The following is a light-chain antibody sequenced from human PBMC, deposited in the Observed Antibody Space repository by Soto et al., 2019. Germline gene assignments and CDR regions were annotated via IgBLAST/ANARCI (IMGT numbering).Light chain of an antibody. CDR1: STDVGGYNF. J-gene: IGLJ1*01. V-gene: IGLV2-14*03. CDR2: EVS. CDR3: SSYTSINSRV. Sequence: QFALTQPASVSGSPGQSITISCSGTSTDVGGYNFVSWYQQYPGEAPKLIIYEVSNRPSGVSNRFSGSKSGNTASLTISGLQAEDEADYHCSSYTSINSRVFGTGTKVTVL.